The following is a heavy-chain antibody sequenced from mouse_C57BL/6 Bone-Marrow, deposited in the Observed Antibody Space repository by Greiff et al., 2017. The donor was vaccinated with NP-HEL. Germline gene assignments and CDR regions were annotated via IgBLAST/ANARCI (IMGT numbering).Heavy chain of an antibody. V-gene: IGHV1-55*01. CDR2: IYPGSGST. J-gene: IGHJ4*01. Sequence: QVQLQQPGAELVKPGASVKMSCKASGYTFTSYWITWVKQRPGQGLAWIGDIYPGSGSTNYTEKFTSKATLTVDTSSSTAYMQLSSLTTEDTAVYYCARDAAMDYWGQGTSVTVSS. CDR1: GYTFTSYW. CDR3: ARDAAMDY.